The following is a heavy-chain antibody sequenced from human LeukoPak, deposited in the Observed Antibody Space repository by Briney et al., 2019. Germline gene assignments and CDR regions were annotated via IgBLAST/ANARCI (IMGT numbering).Heavy chain of an antibody. Sequence: PSETLSLTCAVYGGSFSGYYWSWIRQPPGKGLEWIGYIYYSGSTNYNPSLKSRVTISVDTSKNQFSLKLSSVTAADTAVYYCARGGDEEEVDYWGQGTLVTVSS. J-gene: IGHJ4*02. D-gene: IGHD3-10*01. CDR2: IYYSGST. V-gene: IGHV4-59*01. CDR3: ARGGDEEEVDY. CDR1: GGSFSGYY.